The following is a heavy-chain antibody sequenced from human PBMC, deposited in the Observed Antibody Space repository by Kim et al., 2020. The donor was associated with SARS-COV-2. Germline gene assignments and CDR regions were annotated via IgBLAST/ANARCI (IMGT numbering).Heavy chain of an antibody. CDR3: VKLFSSSWYKGFDP. J-gene: IGHJ5*02. V-gene: IGHV3-23*01. CDR1: GFTFRSYA. D-gene: IGHD6-13*01. Sequence: GGSLRLSCAASGFTFRSYAMSWVRQAPGKGLEWVSVISDSGGGTYFADSVKGRFTISRDNSKNTLYLQMNSPRAEDTAVYYCVKLFSSSWYKGFDPWGQG. CDR2: ISDSGGGT.